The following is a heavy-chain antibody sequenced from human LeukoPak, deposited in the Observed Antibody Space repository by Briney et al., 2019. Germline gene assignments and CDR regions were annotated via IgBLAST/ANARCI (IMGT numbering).Heavy chain of an antibody. J-gene: IGHJ6*02. CDR2: ISSSGSTI. V-gene: IGHV3-48*04. D-gene: IGHD1-26*01. CDR3: VRGLDEGGTKAYYYGMDV. Sequence: PAGGSLRLSCAASGFTFSSYSMNWVRQAPGKGLEWVSYISSSGSTIYYADSVKGRFTISRDNAKNSLYLQMNSLRAGDTAVYYCVRGLDEGGTKAYYYGMDVWGQGTTVTVSS. CDR1: GFTFSSYS.